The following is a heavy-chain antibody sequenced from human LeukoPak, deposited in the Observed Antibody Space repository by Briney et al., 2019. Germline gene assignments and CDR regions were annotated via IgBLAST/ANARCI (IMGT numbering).Heavy chain of an antibody. CDR2: IYHSGST. J-gene: IGHJ4*02. CDR3: ARDRGEYCSSTSCSYYFDY. V-gene: IGHV4-30-2*01. Sequence: PSETLSLTCTVSGGSISSGGYYWSCIRQPPGKGLECIGYIYHSGSTYYNPSLKSRVTISVDRSKNQFSLKLSSVTAADTAVYYCARDRGEYCSSTSCSYYFDYWGQGTLVTVSS. D-gene: IGHD2-2*01. CDR1: GGSISSGGYY.